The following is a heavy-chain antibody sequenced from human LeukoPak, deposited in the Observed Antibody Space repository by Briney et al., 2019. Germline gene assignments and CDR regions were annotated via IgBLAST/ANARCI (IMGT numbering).Heavy chain of an antibody. V-gene: IGHV4-39*07. D-gene: IGHD6-19*01. CDR3: ARVRGSSGCYPRGYFDY. Sequence: SETLSLTCTVSGGSISSSSYYWGWIRQPPGKGLEWIGSIYYSGSTYYNPSLKSRVTISVDTSKNQFSLKLSSVTAADTAVYYCARVRGSSGCYPRGYFDYWGQGTLVTVSS. CDR2: IYYSGST. CDR1: GGSISSSSYY. J-gene: IGHJ4*02.